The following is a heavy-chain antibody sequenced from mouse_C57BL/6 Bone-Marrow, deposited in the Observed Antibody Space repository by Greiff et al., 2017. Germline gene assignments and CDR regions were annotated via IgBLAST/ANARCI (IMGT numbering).Heavy chain of an antibody. V-gene: IGHV1-55*01. Sequence: QVQLQQPGAELVKPGASVKMSCKASGYTFTSYWITWVKQRPGQGLEWIGDIYPGSGSTNYNEKFKSKATLTVDTSSSTAYMQHSSLTSEDSADYYWARPYYSNYWYFDVWGKGTTVTVSS. CDR3: ARPYYSNYWYFDV. D-gene: IGHD2-5*01. CDR2: IYPGSGST. CDR1: GYTFTSYW. J-gene: IGHJ1*03.